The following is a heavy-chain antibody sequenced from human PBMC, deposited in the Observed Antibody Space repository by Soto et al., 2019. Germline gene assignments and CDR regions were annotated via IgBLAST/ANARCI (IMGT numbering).Heavy chain of an antibody. CDR2: INHSGST. CDR1: GGSFSGYY. J-gene: IGHJ6*02. D-gene: IGHD3-10*01. CDR3: ARLTMVRGVHAYYYGMDV. Sequence: TSETLSLTCAVYGGSFSGYYWSWIRQPPGKGLEWIGEINHSGSTNYNPSLKSRVTISVDTSKNQFSLKLSSVTAADTAVYYCARLTMVRGVHAYYYGMDVWGQGTTVTVSS. V-gene: IGHV4-34*01.